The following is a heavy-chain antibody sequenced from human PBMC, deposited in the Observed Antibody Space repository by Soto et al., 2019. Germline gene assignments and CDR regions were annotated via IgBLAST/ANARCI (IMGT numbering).Heavy chain of an antibody. CDR1: GDTFTTNS. Sequence: QVQLVQSGAEVKKPGSSVKVSCKASGDTFTTNSLNWVRQAPGQGLEWMGGIIPVVGTTKYAQKYQDRVTITGDKSTNTAYMELRSLRSDDTAVYYCARGLLYATTYCEYWGQGTPVTVSS. V-gene: IGHV1-69*06. CDR3: ARGLLYATTYCEY. CDR2: IIPVVGTT. J-gene: IGHJ4*02. D-gene: IGHD2-8*01.